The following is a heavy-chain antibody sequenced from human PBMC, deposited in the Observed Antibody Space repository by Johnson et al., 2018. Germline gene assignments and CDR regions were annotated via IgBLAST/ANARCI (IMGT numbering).Heavy chain of an antibody. D-gene: IGHD6-13*01. J-gene: IGHJ6*02. Sequence: EVQLVETGGGLVKPGGSXRLSCAASGFTFSSYSMNWVRQAPGKGLEWVSSISSSSSYIYYADSVKGRFTIYRDNAKNSLYLQMNSLRAEDTAVYYCARDLSGYSYYYYGMDVWGQGTTVTVSS. CDR3: ARDLSGYSYYYYGMDV. CDR2: ISSSSSYI. V-gene: IGHV3-21*01. CDR1: GFTFSSYS.